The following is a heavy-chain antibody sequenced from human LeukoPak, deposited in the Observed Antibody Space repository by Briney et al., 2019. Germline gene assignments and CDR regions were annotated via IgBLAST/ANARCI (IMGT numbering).Heavy chain of an antibody. CDR2: ISGDGVST. V-gene: IGHV3-43*02. CDR1: GFSFDDYV. J-gene: IGHJ4*02. CDR3: TKDIRPRYSSSSGFDY. Sequence: PGGSLRLSCAASGFSFDDYVVHWVRQPPGKGLEWVSLISGDGVSTYYADSVKGRFTISRDNSKNSLYPQMNSLRTEDTALYYCTKDIRPRYSSSSGFDYWGQGTLVTVSS. D-gene: IGHD6-6*01.